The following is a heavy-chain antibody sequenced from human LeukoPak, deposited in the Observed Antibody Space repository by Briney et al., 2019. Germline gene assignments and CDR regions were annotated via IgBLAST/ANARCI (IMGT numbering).Heavy chain of an antibody. CDR2: IIPIFGTA. CDR3: AKAQDGYNLGAFDI. D-gene: IGHD5-24*01. CDR1: GGTFSSYA. V-gene: IGHV1-69*05. J-gene: IGHJ3*02. Sequence: SVKVSCKASGGTFSSYAISWVRQAPGQGLEWMGRIIPIFGTANYAQKFQGRVTITTDGSTSTAYMELSSLRSEDTAVYYCAKAQDGYNLGAFDIWGQGTMVTVSS.